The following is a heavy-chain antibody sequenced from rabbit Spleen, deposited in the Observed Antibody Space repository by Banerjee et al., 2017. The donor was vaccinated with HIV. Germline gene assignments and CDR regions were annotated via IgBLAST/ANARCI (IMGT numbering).Heavy chain of an antibody. V-gene: IGHV1S45*01. D-gene: IGHD1-1*01. Sequence: QQQLVESGGDLVKPGASLTLTCTASGFSFSSKWMSWVRQAPGKGLELIACIYTGSSGSTWYASWAKGRFTISKTSSTTVTLQMTSLTAADTATYFCARDLTGVIGWNFGWWGQGTLVTVS. CDR2: IYTGSSGST. CDR3: ARDLTGVIGWNFGW. J-gene: IGHJ4*01. CDR1: GFSFSSKW.